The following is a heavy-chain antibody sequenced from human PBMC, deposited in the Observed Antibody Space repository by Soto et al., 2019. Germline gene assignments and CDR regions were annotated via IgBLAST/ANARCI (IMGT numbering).Heavy chain of an antibody. J-gene: IGHJ4*02. D-gene: IGHD2-21*01. V-gene: IGHV3-74*01. Sequence: EVQLMESGGGLVQPGGPLRLSCAASGFTFSTYWMNWVRQTPGKRLMWVSRISPDGSNRRYADSVEGRFTVSRDNAKNTLYRQVHSLRAEDPAMYFCARWGHIVPVTPAGFDHWCEGTLVTVSS. CDR1: GFTFSTYW. CDR3: ARWGHIVPVTPAGFDH. CDR2: ISPDGSNR.